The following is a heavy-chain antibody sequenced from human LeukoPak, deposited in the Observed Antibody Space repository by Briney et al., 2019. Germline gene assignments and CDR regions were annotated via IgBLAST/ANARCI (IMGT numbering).Heavy chain of an antibody. V-gene: IGHV3-23*01. CDR3: AKDITTLRFLEWLSG. J-gene: IGHJ4*02. CDR2: ISGGGGST. CDR1: GFTFSSYD. Sequence: PGGSLRLSCAASGFTFSSYDMSWVRQAPGKGLEWVSAISGGGGSTYCADSVKGRFTISRDNSKNTLYLQMNSLRAEDTAVYYCAKDITTLRFLEWLSGWGQGTLVTVSS. D-gene: IGHD3-3*01.